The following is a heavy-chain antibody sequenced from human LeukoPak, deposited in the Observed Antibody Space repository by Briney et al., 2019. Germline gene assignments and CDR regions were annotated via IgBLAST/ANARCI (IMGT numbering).Heavy chain of an antibody. D-gene: IGHD3-22*01. J-gene: IGHJ5*02. V-gene: IGHV1-69*06. CDR2: IIPIFGTA. CDR3: ARPATDRGWFDP. Sequence: GSSVKVSCKASGGTFSSYAISWVRQAPGQGLEWMGGIIPIFGTANYAQKFQGRVTITADKSTSTAYMELSSLRSEDTAVYYCARPATDRGWFDPWGQGTLVTVSS. CDR1: GGTFSSYA.